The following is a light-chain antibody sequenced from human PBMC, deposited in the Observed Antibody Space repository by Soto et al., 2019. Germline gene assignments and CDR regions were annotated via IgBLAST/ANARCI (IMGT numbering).Light chain of an antibody. CDR1: SSNIGNNY. CDR3: ATLDGSLPAEV. J-gene: IGLJ2*01. V-gene: IGLV1-51*01. Sequence: QSVLTQPPSVSAAPGQKVTISCSGSSSNIGNNYVSWYQQLPGTAPKLLIYDNNKRPSGIPDRFSGSKSGTSGTLDITGLQTGDEADYYCATLDGSLPAEVFGGGTQLTVL. CDR2: DNN.